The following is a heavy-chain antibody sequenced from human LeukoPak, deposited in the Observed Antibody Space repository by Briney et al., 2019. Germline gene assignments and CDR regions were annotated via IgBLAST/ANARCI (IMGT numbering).Heavy chain of an antibody. D-gene: IGHD6-13*01. V-gene: IGHV4-39*01. J-gene: IGHJ6*02. CDR1: GGSISSSSYY. Sequence: PSETLSLTCTVSGGSISSSSYYWGWIRQPPGKGLEWIGSIYYSGSTYYNPSLKSRVTISVDTSKNQFSLKLSSVTAADTAVYYCARAPLYSSSWYEPPPSYYYYGMDVWGQGTTVTVSS. CDR3: ARAPLYSSSWYEPPPSYYYYGMDV. CDR2: IYYSGST.